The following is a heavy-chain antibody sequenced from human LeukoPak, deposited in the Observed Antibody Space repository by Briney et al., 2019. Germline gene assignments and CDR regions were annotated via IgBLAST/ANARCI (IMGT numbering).Heavy chain of an antibody. CDR3: ARGKIAAAAPGYFDY. D-gene: IGHD6-13*01. Sequence: PSETLSLTCAVYGGSFSGYYWSWIRQPPGKGLEWIGEINHSGSTNYNPSLKSRVTISVDTSKNQFSLKLSFVTAADTAVYYCARGKIAAAAPGYFDYWGQGTLVTVSS. CDR2: INHSGST. V-gene: IGHV4-34*01. CDR1: GGSFSGYY. J-gene: IGHJ4*02.